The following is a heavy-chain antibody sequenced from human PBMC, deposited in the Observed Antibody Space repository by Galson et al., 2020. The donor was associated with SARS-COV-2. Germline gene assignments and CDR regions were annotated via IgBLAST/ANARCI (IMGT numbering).Heavy chain of an antibody. CDR3: ESSFVVVTAPEEYDYGMDV. D-gene: IGHD2-21*02. Sequence: SVTVSCTVSGYTLTDLSMHLVRNTTGKWLEWIGDFHPEDGETISAQKFHGRVYMTEDTSTDTAYIELSSLRPEDTTVNYFESSFVVVTAPEEYDYGMDVWGEGSTVTGSS. V-gene: IGHV1-24*01. CDR2: FHPEDGET. CDR1: GYTLTDLS. J-gene: IGHJ6*04.